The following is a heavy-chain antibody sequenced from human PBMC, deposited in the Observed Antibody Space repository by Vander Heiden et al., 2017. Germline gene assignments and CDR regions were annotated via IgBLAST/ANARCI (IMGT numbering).Heavy chain of an antibody. CDR2: IYPGDSDT. V-gene: IGHV5-51*01. CDR1: GYRFTSYW. D-gene: IGHD3-22*01. Sequence: EVQLVQSGAEVKKSGQSLTISCKGSGYRFTSYWIGWVRQMTGRGLEWMGIIYPGDSDTRFSPSFQGQVTISVDNSINTVYLQWSSLKASDTAVYYCARHGTYYDSSGYYGPWGQGTLVTVSS. CDR3: ARHGTYYDSSGYYGP. J-gene: IGHJ5*02.